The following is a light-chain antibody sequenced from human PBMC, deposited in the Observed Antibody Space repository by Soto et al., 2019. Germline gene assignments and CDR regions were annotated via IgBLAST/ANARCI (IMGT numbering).Light chain of an antibody. V-gene: IGKV3-20*01. CDR2: GAS. CDR3: QQYGCSPFT. CDR1: QSISSSY. J-gene: IGKJ3*01. Sequence: EIVLTQSPGTLSLSPGERATLSCRASQSISSSYLAWYQQKPGQAPSLLVYGASSRATGIPDRFSGSGSGTDFTLTISRLEPEDFAVYYCQQYGCSPFTFGPGTKVDIK.